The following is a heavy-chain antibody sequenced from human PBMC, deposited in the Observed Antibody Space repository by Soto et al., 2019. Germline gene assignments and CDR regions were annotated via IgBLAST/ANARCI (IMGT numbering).Heavy chain of an antibody. V-gene: IGHV1-18*03. CDR2: ISAYNGNT. D-gene: IGHD5-18*01. J-gene: IGHJ4*02. CDR3: ARPGGYSYGCDY. CDR1: GYTFTSYG. Sequence: QVQLVQSGAEVKKPGASVKVSCKASGYTFTSYGISGVRQAPGPGLEWMGWISAYNGNTNYAQKLQGRVTMTTDTTTSTAYMELTSLTSDDMGVYCCARPGGYSYGCDYWGQGTLFTVSS.